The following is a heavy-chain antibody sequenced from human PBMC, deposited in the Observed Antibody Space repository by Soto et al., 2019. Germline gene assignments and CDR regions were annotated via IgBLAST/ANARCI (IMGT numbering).Heavy chain of an antibody. CDR1: GGSISSGGYY. CDR3: ARRALDGSGRGYFDY. CDR2: IYYSGST. J-gene: IGHJ4*02. V-gene: IGHV4-31*03. D-gene: IGHD3-10*01. Sequence: QVQLQESGPGLVKPSQTLSLTCTVSGGSISSGGYYWSWIRQHPGKGLEWIGYIYYSGSTYYNPSPNSRVTHSADTSKNQFSLKLSAVTAADTAVYYGARRALDGSGRGYFDYWGQGTLVTVSS.